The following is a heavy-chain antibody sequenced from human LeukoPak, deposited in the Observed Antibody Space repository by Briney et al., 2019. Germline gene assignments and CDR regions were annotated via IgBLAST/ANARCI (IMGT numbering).Heavy chain of an antibody. V-gene: IGHV4-59*01. CDR3: ARDSASRGLDY. D-gene: IGHD3-10*01. J-gene: IGHJ4*02. CDR2: IYDSESI. Sequence: SETLSLTCTVSGGSISGYYWSWVRQPPGKGLEWIGYIYDSESIKYNPSLQSRVTISADTSKNQFPLKLNSVTAADTAVYYCARDSASRGLDYWGQGTLVSVSS. CDR1: GGSISGYY.